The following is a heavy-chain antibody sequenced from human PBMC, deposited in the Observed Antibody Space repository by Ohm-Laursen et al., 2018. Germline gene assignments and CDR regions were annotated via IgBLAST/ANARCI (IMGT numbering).Heavy chain of an antibody. CDR1: GFTFDDYA. V-gene: IGHV3-9*01. D-gene: IGHD6-19*01. J-gene: IGHJ4*02. CDR2: ISWNSGSI. CDR3: AKDTASSGWYGMDY. Sequence: SLRLSCAASGFTFDDYAMHWVRQAPGKGLEWVSGISWNSGSIGYADSGKGRFTISRDNAKNSLYLQMNSLRAEDTALYYCAKDTASSGWYGMDYWGQGTLVTVSS.